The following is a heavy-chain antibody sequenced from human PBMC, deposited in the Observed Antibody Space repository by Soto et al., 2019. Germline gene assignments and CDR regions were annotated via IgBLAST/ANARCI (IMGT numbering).Heavy chain of an antibody. CDR2: ISWNGGSV. J-gene: IGHJ4*02. CDR3: AKGTPNTWAYFFDF. CDR1: GFTFDGYA. Sequence: EVQLVESGGDLVQPGRSLRLSCAASGFTFDGYAMHWVRQLPGKGLEWVAAISWNGGSVGYADSVKGRFTISRDNAKKSLYLQMNGLSAEDTALYYCAKGTPNTWAYFFDFWGQGTLVAVSS. V-gene: IGHV3-9*01. D-gene: IGHD2-15*01.